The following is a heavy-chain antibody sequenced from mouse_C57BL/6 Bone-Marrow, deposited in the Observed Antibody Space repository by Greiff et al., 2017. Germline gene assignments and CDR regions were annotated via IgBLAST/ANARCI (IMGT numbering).Heavy chain of an antibody. CDR2: INPSSGYT. D-gene: IGHD2-5*01. J-gene: IGHJ1*03. Sequence: VQLQQSGAELARPGASVKMSCKASGYTFTSYTMHWVKQRPGQGLEWIGYINPSSGYTKYNQKFKDKATLTADKSSSTAYMQLSSLTSEDSAVYYCARGLVTWYFDVWGTGTTVTVSS. V-gene: IGHV1-4*01. CDR3: ARGLVTWYFDV. CDR1: GYTFTSYT.